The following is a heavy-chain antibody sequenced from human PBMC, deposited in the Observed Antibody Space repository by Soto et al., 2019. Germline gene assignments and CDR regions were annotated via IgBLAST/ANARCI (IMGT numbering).Heavy chain of an antibody. V-gene: IGHV1-69*06. Sequence: QVQLEQSGSEVKKSGSSVKVSCKASGDSFSSHAITWVRPAPGHGLEWMGGIIPVFGTPSYAQRFQGRLTITADKSTNTSYMELRSLRSEDTAVYFCARGGALSTSWYWGDGLDSWGQGTQVTVSS. CDR2: IIPVFGTP. CDR3: ARGGALSTSWYWGDGLDS. CDR1: GDSFSSHA. J-gene: IGHJ4*02. D-gene: IGHD2-2*01.